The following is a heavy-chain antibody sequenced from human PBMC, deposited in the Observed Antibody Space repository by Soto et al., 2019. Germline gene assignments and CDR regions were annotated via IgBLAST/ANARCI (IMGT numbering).Heavy chain of an antibody. D-gene: IGHD3-3*01. Sequence: SETLSLTCIVSGVSISSNYWSWIRQPPGQGLEWIGYIHYTGNTNFNPSLKNRVIISVDTSKNQFSLRLSSVTAADTAVYYCARSYPNTIFGVVPSRGLDVWGQGTTVTVSS. V-gene: IGHV4-59*01. J-gene: IGHJ6*02. CDR1: GVSISSNY. CDR3: ARSYPNTIFGVVPSRGLDV. CDR2: IHYTGNT.